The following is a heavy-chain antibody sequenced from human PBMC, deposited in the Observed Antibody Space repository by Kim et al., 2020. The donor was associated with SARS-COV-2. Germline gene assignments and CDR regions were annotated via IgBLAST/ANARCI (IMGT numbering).Heavy chain of an antibody. Sequence: ASVKVSCKASGYSFSDYDIHWVRQAPGQGLEWMAWISSDSGATNYAQKFQDRITMTRDTSINTTYMELRNLRSDDTAAYFCARGDTVVASRYYYAMDVWGERTTLTVTS. J-gene: IGHJ6*04. D-gene: IGHD5-18*01. CDR3: ARGDTVVASRYYYAMDV. V-gene: IGHV1-2*02. CDR1: GYSFSDYD. CDR2: ISSDSGAT.